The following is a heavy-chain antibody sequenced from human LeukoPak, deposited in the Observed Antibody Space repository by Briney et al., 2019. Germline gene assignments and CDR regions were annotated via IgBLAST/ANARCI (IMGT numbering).Heavy chain of an antibody. D-gene: IGHD3-10*01. J-gene: IGHJ4*02. V-gene: IGHV4-34*01. CDR2: INHSGST. CDR3: ARDYLSASFDY. CDR1: GGSFSGYY. Sequence: SETLSLTCAVYGGSFSGYYWSWIRQPPGKGLEWIGEINHSGSTNYNPSLKSRVTISVDTSKNQFSLQLNSVTPEDTAVYYCARDYLSASFDYWGQGTLVTVSS.